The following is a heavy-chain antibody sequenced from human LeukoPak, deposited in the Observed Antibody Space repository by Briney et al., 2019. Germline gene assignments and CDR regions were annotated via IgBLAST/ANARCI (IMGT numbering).Heavy chain of an antibody. CDR3: ARGSGLSETFFDC. CDR2: IYYSGST. CDR1: GDSISSYY. J-gene: IGHJ4*02. Sequence: SETLSLTCTVSGDSISSYYWSWIRQPPGKGLEWIGYIYYSGSTNYIPSLKSRVTISVDTSKNQFALKLSSMTAADTAVYYCARGSGLSETFFDCWGQGSLVTVSS. V-gene: IGHV4-59*08. D-gene: IGHD6-25*01.